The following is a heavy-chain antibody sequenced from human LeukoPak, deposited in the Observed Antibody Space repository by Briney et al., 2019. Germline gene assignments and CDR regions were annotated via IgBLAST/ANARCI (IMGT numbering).Heavy chain of an antibody. J-gene: IGHJ5*02. Sequence: PSQTLSLTCTVSGGAISSGGYYWSWIRQHPGKGLEWIGYIYYSRSTYYNPSLKSRVTISVDTSKNQFSLKLSSVTAADTAVYYCARDPSGGNSGWFDPWGQGTLVTVSS. D-gene: IGHD4-23*01. CDR1: GGAISSGGYY. V-gene: IGHV4-31*03. CDR2: IYYSRST. CDR3: ARDPSGGNSGWFDP.